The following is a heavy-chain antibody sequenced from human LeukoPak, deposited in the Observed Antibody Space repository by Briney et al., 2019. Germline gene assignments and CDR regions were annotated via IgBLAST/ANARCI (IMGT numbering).Heavy chain of an antibody. Sequence: GGSLRLSCAASGFTFSSYSMYWVRQAPGKGLEWVSYISSSSSTIYYADSVRGRFTISRDNAKNSLYLQMNSLRAEDTAVYYCARDRAMVRGARLDYWGQGTLVTVSS. V-gene: IGHV3-48*04. J-gene: IGHJ4*02. CDR1: GFTFSSYS. CDR2: ISSSSSTI. D-gene: IGHD3-10*01. CDR3: ARDRAMVRGARLDY.